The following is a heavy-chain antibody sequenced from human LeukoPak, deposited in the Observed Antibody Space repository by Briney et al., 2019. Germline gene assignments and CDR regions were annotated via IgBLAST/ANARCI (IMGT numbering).Heavy chain of an antibody. V-gene: IGHV5-51*01. Sequence: GESLKISCKGSGYSFTSYWIAWARQMPGKGLEWTGIIYPGDSATKYSPSFLGQVTISADKSNTTAYLQWSSLKASDTAIYYCARHANYYDTSGYVTIFDYWGQGTLVTVSS. D-gene: IGHD3-22*01. CDR1: GYSFTSYW. CDR2: IYPGDSAT. J-gene: IGHJ4*02. CDR3: ARHANYYDTSGYVTIFDY.